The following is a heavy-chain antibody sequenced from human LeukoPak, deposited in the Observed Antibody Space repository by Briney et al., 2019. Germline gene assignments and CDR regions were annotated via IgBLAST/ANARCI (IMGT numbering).Heavy chain of an antibody. CDR1: GGTFSSYA. Sequence: ASVKVSCKASGGTFSSYAISWVRQAPGQGLEWMGGIIPIFGTANYAQKFQGRVTITADESTSTAYMELSSLRSEDTAVYYCATWSSSWPDHFDYWGQGTLVTASS. V-gene: IGHV1-69*13. D-gene: IGHD6-13*01. CDR2: IIPIFGTA. CDR3: ATWSSSWPDHFDY. J-gene: IGHJ4*02.